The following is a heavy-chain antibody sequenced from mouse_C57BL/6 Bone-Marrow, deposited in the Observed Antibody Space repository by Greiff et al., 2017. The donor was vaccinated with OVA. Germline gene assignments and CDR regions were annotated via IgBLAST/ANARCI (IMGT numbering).Heavy chain of an antibody. J-gene: IGHJ4*01. D-gene: IGHD1-1*01. CDR1: GFSLTSYG. CDR3: AKRQIPHYYGSLYAMDY. CDR2: IWGGGST. Sequence: VQLVESGPGLVAPSQSLSITCTVSGFSLTSYGVDWVRQPPGKGLEWLGVIWGGGSTNYNSALMSRLSISKDNSKSQVFLKMNNLHTDDTAMYYCAKRQIPHYYGSLYAMDYWGQGTSVTVSS. V-gene: IGHV2-9*01.